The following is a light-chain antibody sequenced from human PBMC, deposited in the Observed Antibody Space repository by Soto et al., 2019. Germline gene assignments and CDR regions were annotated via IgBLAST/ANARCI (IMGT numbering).Light chain of an antibody. CDR3: QQVNTYPLT. V-gene: IGKV1-9*01. Sequence: DIQMTQSPSTLSASVGERVTITCRASQSISSYLNWYQQKPGKAPKLLIYAATVLQGGVPSRFSGTGSATEFILTISSLQPEDFATYYCQQVNTYPLTFGGGTKVDIK. J-gene: IGKJ4*01. CDR1: QSISSY. CDR2: AAT.